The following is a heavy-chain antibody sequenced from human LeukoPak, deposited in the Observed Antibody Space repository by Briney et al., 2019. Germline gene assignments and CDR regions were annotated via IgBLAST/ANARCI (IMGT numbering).Heavy chain of an antibody. CDR1: GFTFSSYS. D-gene: IGHD2-15*01. J-gene: IGHJ5*02. Sequence: GGSLRLSCAASGFTFSSYSMNWVRQAPGKGLEWVSYISSSSSTIYYADSVKGRFTISRDNAKNSLYLQMNSLRAEDTAVYYCARDPGVVVVAANEGWFDPWGQGTLVTVSS. V-gene: IGHV3-48*04. CDR3: ARDPGVVVVAANEGWFDP. CDR2: ISSSSSTI.